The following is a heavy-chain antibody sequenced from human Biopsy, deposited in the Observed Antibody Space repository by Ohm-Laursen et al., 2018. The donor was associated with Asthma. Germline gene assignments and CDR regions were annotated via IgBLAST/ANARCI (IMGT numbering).Heavy chain of an antibody. Sequence: ASVKVSCKASGGTFSRYAISWVRQAPGQDLEWMGGIIPIFGPTNYAQKFQGRVTISADDSTSTAYMELSSLSSEDTALYYCARGPEYVRSSGALDYWGQGTLVTVSS. J-gene: IGHJ4*02. CDR3: ARGPEYVRSSGALDY. V-gene: IGHV1-69*13. CDR1: GGTFSRYA. CDR2: IIPIFGPT. D-gene: IGHD2-2*01.